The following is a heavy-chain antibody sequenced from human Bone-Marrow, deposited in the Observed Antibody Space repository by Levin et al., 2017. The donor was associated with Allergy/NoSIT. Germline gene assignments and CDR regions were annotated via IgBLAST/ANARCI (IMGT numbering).Heavy chain of an antibody. CDR3: AKDLYDSSGYYRDYFDYYGMDV. D-gene: IGHD3-22*01. Sequence: PGGSLRLSCAASGFTFKDYVMHWVRQVPGKGLEWVSLISWDGGSTYYADSVRGRFTISRDNSNNALYLQMNSLRVEDTALYYCAKDLYDSSGYYRDYFDYYGMDVWGQGTTVTVSS. V-gene: IGHV3-43D*03. CDR2: ISWDGGST. J-gene: IGHJ6*02. CDR1: GFTFKDYV.